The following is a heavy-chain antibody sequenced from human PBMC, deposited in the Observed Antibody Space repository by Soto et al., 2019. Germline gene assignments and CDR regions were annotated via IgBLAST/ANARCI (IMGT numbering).Heavy chain of an antibody. CDR2: IYHSGST. D-gene: IGHD2-15*01. CDR3: AREFCSVGSCQPYV. V-gene: IGHV4-59*01. CDR1: GGSISSYY. J-gene: IGHJ4*02. Sequence: PSETLSLTCTVSGGSISSYYWSWIRQPPGKGLEWIGYIYHSGSTNYNPSLKSRLTISMDTSKNQFSLNLSSVTAADTAVYFCAREFCSVGSCQPYVWGQGTLVTVSS.